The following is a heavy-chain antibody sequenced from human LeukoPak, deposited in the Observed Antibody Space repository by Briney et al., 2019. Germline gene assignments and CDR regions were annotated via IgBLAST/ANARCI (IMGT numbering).Heavy chain of an antibody. Sequence: GGSLRLSCAASGFTFSSYAMSWVRQAPGKGLDWVSAISGSGGSTYYADSVKGRFPISRDNSKNTLYLQMNSLRAEDTAVYYCAKQSGSYYSLFDYWGQGTLVTVSS. CDR1: GFTFSSYA. D-gene: IGHD1-26*01. CDR3: AKQSGSYYSLFDY. CDR2: ISGSGGST. V-gene: IGHV3-23*01. J-gene: IGHJ4*02.